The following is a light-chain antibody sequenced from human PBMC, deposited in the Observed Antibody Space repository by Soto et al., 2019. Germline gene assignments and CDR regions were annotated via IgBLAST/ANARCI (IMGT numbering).Light chain of an antibody. CDR1: QAIAKY. CDR2: LAS. J-gene: IGKJ4*01. CDR3: QSYRIVPPS. V-gene: IGKV1-27*01. Sequence: DIQMTQSPSSLSASIGDRVTITCRASQAIAKYLAWYQQKPGKVPRPLIFLASSLQPAVPSRFSGSVYGTDFTLTINSLQPEDVATYYCQSYRIVPPSFGVGTKVQIK.